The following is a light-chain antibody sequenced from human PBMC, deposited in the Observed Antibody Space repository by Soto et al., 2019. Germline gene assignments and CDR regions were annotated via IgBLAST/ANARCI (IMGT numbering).Light chain of an antibody. CDR2: GAS. Sequence: EVVMTQSPATLSVSPGERVTLSCRASETVATNLAWYQQKPGQAPRLLISGASTRAAGISDRFRGSGSGTEFTLTISSLRSEDSAIYYCQQYFEWPPMTFGQGTKVDIK. CDR1: ETVATN. V-gene: IGKV3-15*01. CDR3: QQYFEWPPMT. J-gene: IGKJ1*01.